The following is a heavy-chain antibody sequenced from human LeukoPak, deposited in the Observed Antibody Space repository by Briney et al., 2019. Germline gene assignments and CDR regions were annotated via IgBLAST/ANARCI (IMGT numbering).Heavy chain of an antibody. CDR2: IYCSGST. V-gene: IGHV4-30-4*01. J-gene: IGHJ4*02. Sequence: SETLSLTCTVSGYSISSGYYWSWLRQPPGKGLEWIGYIYCSGSTYYNPSLKSRLTISVDTSKNQFSLKLSSVTAADTAVYYCARGVLLWFGESLYYFDYWGQGNLVTVSS. CDR1: GYSISSGYY. CDR3: ARGVLLWFGESLYYFDY. D-gene: IGHD3-10*01.